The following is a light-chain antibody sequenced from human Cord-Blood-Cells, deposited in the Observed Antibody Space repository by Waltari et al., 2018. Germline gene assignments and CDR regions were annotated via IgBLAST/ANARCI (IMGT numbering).Light chain of an antibody. V-gene: IGLV2-11*01. CDR3: CSYAGSYTSYV. J-gene: IGLJ1*01. CDR2: DVS. Sequence: QSALTQPRPVSGAPGQSVTISCTGTSSDFGGYNYVSWYQQHPGKAPKLMIYDVSKRPSGVPDRFSGSKSGNTASLTISGLQAEDEADYYCCSYAGSYTSYVFGTGTKVTVL. CDR1: SSDFGGYNY.